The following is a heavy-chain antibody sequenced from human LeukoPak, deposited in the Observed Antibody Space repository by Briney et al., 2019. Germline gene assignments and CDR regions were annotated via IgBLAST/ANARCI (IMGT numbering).Heavy chain of an antibody. CDR3: AKEMCGGAACYIFDN. Sequence: HPGGSLILSCAASGFTFYSYGMHGVRQAPCNALECAAFISHDGTNKYYIFFVKGRFTISRDSSKNTLYLEMNSLRPEDTAVYYCAKEMCGGAACYIFDNWGQGTLVTVSS. D-gene: IGHD2-21*02. CDR2: ISHDGTNK. V-gene: IGHV3-30*18. J-gene: IGHJ4*02. CDR1: GFTFYSYG.